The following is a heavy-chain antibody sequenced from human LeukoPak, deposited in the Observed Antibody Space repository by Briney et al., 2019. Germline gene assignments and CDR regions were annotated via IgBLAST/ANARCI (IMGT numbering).Heavy chain of an antibody. D-gene: IGHD2-15*01. CDR2: VYYTGST. V-gene: IGHV4-59*01. J-gene: IGHJ4*02. Sequence: SETLSLTCTVSGGSISSYYWSWIRQPPGKGLQWIGYVYYTGSTNYNPSLKSRVTISVDTSKNQFSLKLTSVTAADTAVYYCARGTGGSPQTGFLDYWGQGTLVTVSS. CDR1: GGSISSYY. CDR3: ARGTGGSPQTGFLDY.